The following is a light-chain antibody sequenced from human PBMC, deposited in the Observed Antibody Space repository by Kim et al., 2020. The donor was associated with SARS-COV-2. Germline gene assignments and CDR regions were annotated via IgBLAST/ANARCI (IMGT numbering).Light chain of an antibody. CDR1: QSVNTN. Sequence: EIVMTQSPATLSVFPGEGATLSCRASQSVNTNLAWYQQRPGQAPRLLIYGASSRATGIPDRFSGSGSGTDFTLTISRLEPEDFAVYYCQQSGSSDSFGQGTKLEI. CDR3: QQSGSSDS. CDR2: GAS. J-gene: IGKJ2*03. V-gene: IGKV3-20*01.